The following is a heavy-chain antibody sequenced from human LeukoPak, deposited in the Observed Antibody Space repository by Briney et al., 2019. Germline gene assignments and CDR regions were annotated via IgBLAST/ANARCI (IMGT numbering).Heavy chain of an antibody. D-gene: IGHD3-9*01. CDR1: GYSISSGYY. CDR3: ARVDFRMGTYYFDY. Sequence: SETLSLTCTVSGYSISSGYYWGWIRQPPGKGLEWIGSIYHSGSTYYNPSLKSRVTISVDTSKNQFSLKLSSVTAADTAVYYCARVDFRMGTYYFDYWGQGTLVTVSS. CDR2: IYHSGST. V-gene: IGHV4-38-2*02. J-gene: IGHJ4*02.